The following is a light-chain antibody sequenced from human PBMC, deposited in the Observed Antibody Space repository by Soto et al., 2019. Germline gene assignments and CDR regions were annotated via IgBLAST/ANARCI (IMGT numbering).Light chain of an antibody. J-gene: IGKJ5*01. CDR3: QQRSNWPPIN. V-gene: IGKV3-11*01. Sequence: EIVLTQSPATLSLSPGERATVSCSASQSVSSYLAWYQQKPGQAPRLLIYDASNRATGIPARFSGSGSGTDFTLTISSLEPEDFAVYYCQQRSNWPPINVGQGTQREIK. CDR2: DAS. CDR1: QSVSSY.